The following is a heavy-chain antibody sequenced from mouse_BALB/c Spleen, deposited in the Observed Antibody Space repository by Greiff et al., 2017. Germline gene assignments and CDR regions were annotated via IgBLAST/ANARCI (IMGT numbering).Heavy chain of an antibody. J-gene: IGHJ2*01. Sequence: VQLQQPGAELVKPGASVKLSCKASGYTFTSYWMHWVKQRPGQGLEWIGEIDPSDSYTNYNQKFKGKATLTVDKSSSTAYMQLSSLTSEDSAVYYCARGLITTGDYFDYWGQGTTLTVSS. V-gene: IGHV1-69*02. CDR1: GYTFTSYW. D-gene: IGHD2-4*01. CDR3: ARGLITTGDYFDY. CDR2: IDPSDSYT.